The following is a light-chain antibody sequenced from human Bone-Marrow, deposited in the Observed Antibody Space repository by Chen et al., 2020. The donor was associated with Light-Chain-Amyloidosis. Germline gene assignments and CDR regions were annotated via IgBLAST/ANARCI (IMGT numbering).Light chain of an antibody. Sequence: SYVLTQPPSVSVAPGQTARLTCERNNIETKSVHWYQQRPGQAPGVVVYDDSERPSGSPERFSGSNSGNTATLTIGRVESGDEADYYCQVWDSSSDHWVFGGGTKLTVV. CDR3: QVWDSSSDHWV. CDR2: DDS. V-gene: IGLV3-21*02. J-gene: IGLJ3*02. CDR1: NIETKS.